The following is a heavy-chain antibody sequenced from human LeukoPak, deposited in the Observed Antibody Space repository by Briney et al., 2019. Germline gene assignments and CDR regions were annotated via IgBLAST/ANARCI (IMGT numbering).Heavy chain of an antibody. J-gene: IGHJ4*02. Sequence: GGSLRLSCAASGFTFSSYGMHWVRQAPGKGLEWVAFIRYDGSNKYYADSVKGRFTISRDNSKNTLYLQMNSLRAEDTAVYYCAKDRTGYCSGGSCYAPDYWGQGTLVTVSS. CDR2: IRYDGSNK. V-gene: IGHV3-30*02. CDR1: GFTFSSYG. CDR3: AKDRTGYCSGGSCYAPDY. D-gene: IGHD2-15*01.